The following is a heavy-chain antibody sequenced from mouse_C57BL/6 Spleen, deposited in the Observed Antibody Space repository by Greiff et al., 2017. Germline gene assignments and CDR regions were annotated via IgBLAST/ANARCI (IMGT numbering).Heavy chain of an antibody. CDR3: AIVSDLPSAD. CDR2: IHPSDSDT. Sequence: VQLQQPGAELVKPGASVKVSCKASGYPFTSYWLHWVKQRPGQGLEWIGRIHPSDSDTNYNQKFKGKATLTVDKSSSTAYMQLSSRTSEAAAVYYCAIVSDLPSADWGQGTLVTVSA. D-gene: IGHD2-1*01. J-gene: IGHJ3*01. V-gene: IGHV1-74*01. CDR1: GYPFTSYW.